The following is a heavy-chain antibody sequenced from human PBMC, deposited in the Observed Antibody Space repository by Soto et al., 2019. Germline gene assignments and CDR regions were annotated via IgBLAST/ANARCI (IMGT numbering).Heavy chain of an antibody. D-gene: IGHD3-16*01. CDR1: GGSFSGYY. Sequence: NPSETLSLTCAVYGGSFSGYYWSWIRQPPGKGLEWIGEINHSGSTNYNPSLKSRVTISVDTSKNQFSLKLSSVTAADTAVYYCARGVRGSYSDAFDIWGQGTMVTVSS. CDR2: INHSGST. V-gene: IGHV4-34*01. CDR3: ARGVRGSYSDAFDI. J-gene: IGHJ3*02.